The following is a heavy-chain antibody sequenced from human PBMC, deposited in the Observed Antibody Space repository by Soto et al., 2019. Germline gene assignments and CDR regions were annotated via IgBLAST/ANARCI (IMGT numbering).Heavy chain of an antibody. CDR3: ARQPAEVVSAATPFDY. J-gene: IGHJ4*02. V-gene: IGHV1-69*02. CDR1: GGTFSSYT. Sequence: QVQLVQSGAEVKKPGSSVKVSCKASGGTFSSYTISWVRQAPGQGLEWMGRIITILGIANYAQKFQGRVTITADNSTSTAYMELSSLRSEDTAVYYCARQPAEVVSAATPFDYWGQGTLVTVSS. CDR2: IITILGIA. D-gene: IGHD2-15*01.